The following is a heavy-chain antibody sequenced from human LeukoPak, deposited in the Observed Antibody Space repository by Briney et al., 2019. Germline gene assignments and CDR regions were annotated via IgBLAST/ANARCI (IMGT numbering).Heavy chain of an antibody. J-gene: IGHJ4*02. CDR3: ARGIAAAGLPSRY. D-gene: IGHD6-13*01. V-gene: IGHV4-39*01. CDR2: IYYSGST. CDR1: GGSISSSSYY. Sequence: SETLSLTCTVSGGSISSSSYYWGWIRQPPGKGLEWIGSIYYSGSTYYNPSLKSRVTISVDTSKNQFSLELSSVTAADTAVYYCARGIAAAGLPSRYWGQGTLVTVSS.